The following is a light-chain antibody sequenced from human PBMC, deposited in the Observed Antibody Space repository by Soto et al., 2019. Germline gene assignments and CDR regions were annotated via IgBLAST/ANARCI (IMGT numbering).Light chain of an antibody. CDR3: QKYGNSPIT. J-gene: IGKJ4*01. V-gene: IGKV3-20*01. Sequence: EMVWTQSPGTLSLSPGERATLSCRASQSVSSSYLGWYQQKPGQAPRLLIYGASRRATGIPDRFSGSGSGTDFTLTISRLEPEDFSVYYCQKYGNSPITFGGGTKVEIK. CDR1: QSVSSSY. CDR2: GAS.